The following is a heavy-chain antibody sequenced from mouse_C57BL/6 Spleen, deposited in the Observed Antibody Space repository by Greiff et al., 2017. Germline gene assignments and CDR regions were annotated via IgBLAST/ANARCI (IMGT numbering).Heavy chain of an antibody. CDR2: ISNGGGST. V-gene: IGHV5-12*01. CDR3: ASWVYDVYSGAAMDY. D-gene: IGHD2-3*01. J-gene: IGHJ4*01. CDR1: GFTFSDYY. Sequence: DVMLVESGGGLVQPGGSLKLSCAASGFTFSDYYMYWVRQTPEKRLEWVAYISNGGGSTYYPDTVKGRFTISRDNAKNTLYLQMSRLKSEDTAMYYGASWVYDVYSGAAMDYWGQGTSVTVSS.